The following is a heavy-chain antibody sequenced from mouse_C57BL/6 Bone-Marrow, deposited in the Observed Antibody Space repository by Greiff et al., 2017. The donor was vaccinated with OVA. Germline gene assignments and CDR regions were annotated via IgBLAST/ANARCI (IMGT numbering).Heavy chain of an antibody. CDR2: IDPETGGT. D-gene: IGHD2-5*01. J-gene: IGHJ2*01. Sequence: QVQLQQSGAELVRPGASVTLSCKASGYTFTDYEMHWVKQTPVHGLEWIGAIDPETGGTAYNQKFKGKAILTADKSSSTAYMELRSLTSEDSAVYYCTRTYYSNYVRLDYWGQGTTLTVSS. CDR3: TRTYYSNYVRLDY. V-gene: IGHV1-15*01. CDR1: GYTFTDYE.